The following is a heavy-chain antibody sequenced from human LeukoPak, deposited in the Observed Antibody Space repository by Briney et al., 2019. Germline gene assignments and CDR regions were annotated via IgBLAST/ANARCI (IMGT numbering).Heavy chain of an antibody. D-gene: IGHD1/OR15-1a*01. CDR2: IIPIFGTA. CDR3: ARDRDNWNNFDY. Sequence: ASVKVSCKASGGTFSSYAISWVRQAPGQGLEWMGGIIPIFGTANYAQKFQGRVTITADESTSTAYMELSSLRSEDTAVYYCARDRDNWNNFDYWGQGTLVTVSS. CDR1: GGTFSSYA. J-gene: IGHJ4*02. V-gene: IGHV1-69*01.